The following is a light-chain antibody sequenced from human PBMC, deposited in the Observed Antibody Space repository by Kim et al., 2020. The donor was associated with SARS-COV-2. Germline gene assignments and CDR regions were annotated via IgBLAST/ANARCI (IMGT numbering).Light chain of an antibody. CDR1: TELVTRTNY. CDR2: NTN. V-gene: IGLV7-43*01. CDR3: LLYHVGALV. J-gene: IGLJ2*01. Sequence: PGGTVTPTCASNTELVTRTNYANWFQLKPGQAPRALIYNTNNKHSWTPARFSGSLLGGKAALTLSGAQPEDEAVYFCLLYHVGALVFGGGTKLTVL.